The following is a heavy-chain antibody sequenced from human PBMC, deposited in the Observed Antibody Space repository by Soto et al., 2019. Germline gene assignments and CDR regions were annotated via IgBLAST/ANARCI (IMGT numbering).Heavy chain of an antibody. V-gene: IGHV4-34*01. D-gene: IGHD3-3*01. Sequence: PSETLSLSCAVYGGSVSGYYWSWIRQPPGKGLEWIGEINHSGSTNSNPSLKSRVTISVDTSKNQFSLKLSSVTAADTAVYYCARGVVVFYYDLLSGYYAYFDYWGQGTVGTVSS. J-gene: IGHJ4*02. CDR1: GGSVSGYY. CDR3: ARGVVVFYYDLLSGYYAYFDY. CDR2: INHSGST.